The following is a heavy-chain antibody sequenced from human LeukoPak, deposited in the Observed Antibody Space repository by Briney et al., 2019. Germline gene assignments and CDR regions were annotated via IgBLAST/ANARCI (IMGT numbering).Heavy chain of an antibody. CDR2: IKQDGSEK. CDR3: ARVGYAHAFDI. CDR1: GFTFSSYW. V-gene: IGHV3-7*01. J-gene: IGHJ3*02. Sequence: PGGSLRLSCAASGFTFSSYWMSWVRQAPGKGQEWVANIKQDGSEKYYVDSVKGRFTISRDNAKNSLSLQMNSLRAEDTAVYYCARVGYAHAFDIWGQGTMVTVSS. D-gene: IGHD1-1*01.